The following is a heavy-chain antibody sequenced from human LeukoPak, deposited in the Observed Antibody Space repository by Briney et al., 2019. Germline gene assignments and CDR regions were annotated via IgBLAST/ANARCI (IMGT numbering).Heavy chain of an antibody. J-gene: IGHJ4*02. CDR1: GFPFXXYT. CDR3: ARDAGYVRFDF. V-gene: IGHV3-64*01. Sequence: GFPFXXYTMHWVRRAPGKGLGYVSSISCNGGSREYSNSVKGRFTISRDNSRNTLYLQMGSLRAEDMAVYYCARDAGYVRFDFWGQGTLVTVSS. CDR2: ISCNGGSR. D-gene: IGHD5-12*01.